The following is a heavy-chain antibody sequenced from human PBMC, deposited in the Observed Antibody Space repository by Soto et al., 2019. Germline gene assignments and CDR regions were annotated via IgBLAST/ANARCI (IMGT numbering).Heavy chain of an antibody. V-gene: IGHV3-30*03. CDR3: ARVVQAPMLLYY. CDR2: ISYAGTDK. CDR1: GFTFSHYA. D-gene: IGHD3-10*01. J-gene: IGHJ4*02. Sequence: GGSMRLSCAASGFTFSHYALHWVRQAPGKGLEWVAHISYAGTDKYYADSVKGRFTISRDNSKDTLYLQMNSLRAEDTAVYYCARVVQAPMLLYYWGQGALVTVSS.